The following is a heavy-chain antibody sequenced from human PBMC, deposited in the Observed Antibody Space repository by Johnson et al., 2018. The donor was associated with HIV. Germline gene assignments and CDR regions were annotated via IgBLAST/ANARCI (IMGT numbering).Heavy chain of an antibody. J-gene: IGHJ3*02. Sequence: VQLVESGGGVVRPGGSLRLSCAAAGFTFDDYGMSWVRQAPGKGLDWVSGINWNGGRTGYVDSMKGRFTISRDNSKNTLYLQSNSLRGEDTAGDYCAIDMVRGVTAGGAFDIWGQGTMVTVSS. CDR1: GFTFDDYG. V-gene: IGHV3-20*04. D-gene: IGHD3-10*01. CDR3: AIDMVRGVTAGGAFDI. CDR2: INWNGGRT.